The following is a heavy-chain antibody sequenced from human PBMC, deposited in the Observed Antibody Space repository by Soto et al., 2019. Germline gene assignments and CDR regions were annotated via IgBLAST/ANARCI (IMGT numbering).Heavy chain of an antibody. CDR3: ARQLDSSGYYWVI. V-gene: IGHV5-51*01. CDR1: GYSFASDW. CDR2: IYPGDSDT. Sequence: GESLKISCKGSGYSFASDWIGWVRQMPGKGLEWMGIIYPGDSDTRYSPSFQGQVTISADKSISTAYLQWSSLKASDTAMYYCARQLDSSGYYWVIWGQGTMVTVSS. D-gene: IGHD3-22*01. J-gene: IGHJ3*02.